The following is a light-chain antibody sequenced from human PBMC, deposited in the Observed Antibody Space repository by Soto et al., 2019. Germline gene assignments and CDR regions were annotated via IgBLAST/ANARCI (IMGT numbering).Light chain of an antibody. CDR1: HDIRNY. CDR2: DAS. V-gene: IGKV1-33*01. Sequence: DIQMTQSPSSLSASVGDRVTITCQASHDIRNYLNWYQQKPGQAPKLLIHDASRLQTGVPSRFSGSGSGKDFIFTITSLQPDDIATYHCQQYDNLPLSSGGGTKVEI. J-gene: IGKJ4*01. CDR3: QQYDNLPLS.